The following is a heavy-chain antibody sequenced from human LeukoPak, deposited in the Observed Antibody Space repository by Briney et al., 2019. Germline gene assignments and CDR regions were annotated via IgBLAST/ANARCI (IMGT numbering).Heavy chain of an antibody. J-gene: IGHJ4*02. CDR2: ISAYNGNT. V-gene: IGHV1-18*01. Sequence: ASVKVSCKASGYTFTSYGISWVRQAPGQGLDWIGWISAYNGNTNYAQKLQGRVTMTTDTSTSTAYMELRSLRSDDTAVYYCARVLRYSYGYSGLDYWGQGTLVTVSS. D-gene: IGHD5-18*01. CDR1: GYTFTSYG. CDR3: ARVLRYSYGYSGLDY.